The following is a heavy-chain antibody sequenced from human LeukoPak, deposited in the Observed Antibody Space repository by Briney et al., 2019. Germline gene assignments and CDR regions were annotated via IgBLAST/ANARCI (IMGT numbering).Heavy chain of an antibody. CDR2: ISGDGYST. J-gene: IGHJ6*02. Sequence: PGGSLRPSCAASGFTFDDYAMHWVRQAPGKGLEWVSLISGDGYSTYYADSVKGRFTISRDNSKNSLYLQMNSLRTEDTALYYCAKSRGGPTMVRGVTSATDVYGMDVWGQGTTVTVSS. D-gene: IGHD3-10*01. CDR3: AKSRGGPTMVRGVTSATDVYGMDV. V-gene: IGHV3-43*02. CDR1: GFTFDDYA.